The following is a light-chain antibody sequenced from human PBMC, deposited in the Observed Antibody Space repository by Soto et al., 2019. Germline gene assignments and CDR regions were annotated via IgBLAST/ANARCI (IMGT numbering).Light chain of an antibody. Sequence: DIQMTQSPSSLSASVGDRVTITCRASQSISSYLNWYQQKPGKAPKLLIYAASSLQSGVPSRFSGSGSGTDSTLTISSLQPEDFATYYCQQRYSTPLTFGGGIKVDIK. CDR3: QQRYSTPLT. CDR2: AAS. V-gene: IGKV1-39*01. CDR1: QSISSY. J-gene: IGKJ4*01.